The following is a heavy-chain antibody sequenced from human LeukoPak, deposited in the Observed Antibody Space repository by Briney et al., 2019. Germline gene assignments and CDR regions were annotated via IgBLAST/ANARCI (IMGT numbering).Heavy chain of an antibody. V-gene: IGHV4-59*01. D-gene: IGHD6-19*01. CDR3: ARESYSSGWVFDY. CDR1: GGPIRSYY. Sequence: SETLSLTCTVSGGPIRSYYWSWIRQPPGKGLEWIGYIYYSGSTNYNPSPKSRVTISVDTSKIQFSLKLSSVTAADTAVYYCARESYSSGWVFDYWGQGTLVTVSS. J-gene: IGHJ4*02. CDR2: IYYSGST.